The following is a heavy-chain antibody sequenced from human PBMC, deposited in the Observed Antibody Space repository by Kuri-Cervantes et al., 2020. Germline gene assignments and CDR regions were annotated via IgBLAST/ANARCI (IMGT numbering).Heavy chain of an antibody. CDR1: GYNFASYW. J-gene: IGHJ4*02. Sequence: KVSCKGSGYNFASYWIGWVRQMPGKGLEWMGIIYPGDSDTRYSPSFQGQVTISADKSISTAYLQWSSLKASDTAIYYCARLSTVITPGYFDYWSQGTLVTVSS. CDR3: ARLSTVITPGYFDY. V-gene: IGHV5-51*01. D-gene: IGHD4-23*01. CDR2: IYPGDSDT.